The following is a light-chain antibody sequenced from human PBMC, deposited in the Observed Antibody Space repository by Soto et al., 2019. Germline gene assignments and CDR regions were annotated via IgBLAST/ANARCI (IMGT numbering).Light chain of an antibody. CDR1: QSLSNY. CDR3: QHRSTWPLT. V-gene: IGKV3-11*01. J-gene: IGKJ4*01. CDR2: DAS. Sequence: EIVLTQSPATLSLSPGERATLSCRASQSLSNYLAWYQHRPGQAPRLLIYDASNRATGIPARFSGSGSGTDFTLTISSLEPDDFAIYYCQHRSTWPLTFGGGTKVEIK.